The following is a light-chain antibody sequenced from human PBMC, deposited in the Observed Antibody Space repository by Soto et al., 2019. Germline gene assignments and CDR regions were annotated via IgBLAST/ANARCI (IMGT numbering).Light chain of an antibody. CDR3: TSYAGSNAHVV. CDR2: EVS. J-gene: IGLJ2*01. V-gene: IGLV2-8*01. CDR1: SSDVGGYNS. Sequence: QSALTQPPSASGSPGQSVTISCTGTSSDVGGYNSVSWYQQHPGKAPKLMIYEVSKRPSGVPDRFSGSKSGNTASLTVSGLQSEDEADYYCTSYAGSNAHVVFGGGTKVTVL.